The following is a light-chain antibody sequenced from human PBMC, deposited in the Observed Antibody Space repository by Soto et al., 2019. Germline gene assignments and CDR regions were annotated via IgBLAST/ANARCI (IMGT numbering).Light chain of an antibody. CDR2: SAS. Sequence: IQLTQSPSSLSASVRDRVTITCRASQDITSALAWYQQKPGKVPKLLIYSASTLQSGVPSRFSGSGSGTDFTLTISSLQPEDVATYFCQKYNSALTFGQGTRLEIK. CDR3: QKYNSALT. V-gene: IGKV1-27*01. CDR1: QDITSA. J-gene: IGKJ5*01.